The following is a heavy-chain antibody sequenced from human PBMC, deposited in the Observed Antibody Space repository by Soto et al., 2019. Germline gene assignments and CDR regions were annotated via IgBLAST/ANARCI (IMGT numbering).Heavy chain of an antibody. J-gene: IGHJ6*02. CDR3: ARDSSGWYGLYGMDV. V-gene: IGHV3-30-3*01. CDR1: GFTFSRYA. Sequence: PGGSLRLSCAASGFTFSRYAMHWVRQAPGKGLEWVAVISYDGSNKNYADSVKGRFTISRDNSKNTLYLQMNSLRAEDTAVYYCARDSSGWYGLYGMDVWGQGTTVTSP. CDR2: ISYDGSNK. D-gene: IGHD6-19*01.